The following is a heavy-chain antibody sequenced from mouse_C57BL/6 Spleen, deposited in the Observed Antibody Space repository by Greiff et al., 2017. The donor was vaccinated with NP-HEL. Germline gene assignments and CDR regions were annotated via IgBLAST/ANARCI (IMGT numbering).Heavy chain of an antibody. V-gene: IGHV1-64*01. Sequence: QVQLKESGAELVKPGASVKLSCKASGYTFTSYWMHWVKQRPGQGLEWIGMIHPNSGSTNYNEKFKSKATLTVDKSSSTAYMQLSSLTSEDSAVYYCARGVGPYYFDYWGQGTTLTVSS. J-gene: IGHJ2*01. CDR2: IHPNSGST. CDR1: GYTFTSYW. CDR3: ARGVGPYYFDY. D-gene: IGHD1-1*02.